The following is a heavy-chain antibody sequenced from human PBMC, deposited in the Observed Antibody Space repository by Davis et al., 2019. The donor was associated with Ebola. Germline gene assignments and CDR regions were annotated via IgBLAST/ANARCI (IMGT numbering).Heavy chain of an antibody. V-gene: IGHV4-34*01. Sequence: MPSETLSLTCAVYGGSFSGYYLSWIRQPPGKGLEWIGEINHSGSTNYNPSLKSRVTISVDTSKNQFFLKLSSVAAADTAVYYCARTVGAGSYFDYWGQGTLVTVSS. CDR3: ARTVGAGSYFDY. J-gene: IGHJ4*02. D-gene: IGHD1-26*01. CDR1: GGSFSGYY. CDR2: INHSGST.